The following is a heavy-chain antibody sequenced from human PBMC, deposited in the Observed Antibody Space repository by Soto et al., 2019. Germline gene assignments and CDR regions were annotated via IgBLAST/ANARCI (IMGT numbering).Heavy chain of an antibody. D-gene: IGHD3-10*01. CDR2: SSPYNDST. J-gene: IGHJ4*02. CDR3: STYGSGSFFDY. Sequence: RFTTYGISWVRQAPGQGLEWLGWSSPYNDSTNYGQKLQGRLTMTTDTSTRTAYMDLRSLRSDDTAVYYCSTYGSGSFFDYWGQGTLVTVSS. V-gene: IGHV1-18*01. CDR1: RFTTYG.